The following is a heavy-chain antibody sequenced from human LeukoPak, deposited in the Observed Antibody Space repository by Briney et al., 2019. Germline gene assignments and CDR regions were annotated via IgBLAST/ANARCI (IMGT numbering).Heavy chain of an antibody. Sequence: GASVKVSCKASGYTFTGYYMHWVRQAHGQGLEWMGWINPNSGDTDLSQKLQGRVTMTTDTSTNTAYMEVRSLRSDDTAVYYCAREAPVAAGSDAFDIWGQGTMVTVSS. CDR3: AREAPVAAGSDAFDI. CDR1: GYTFTGYY. V-gene: IGHV1-2*02. CDR2: INPNSGDT. D-gene: IGHD6-19*01. J-gene: IGHJ3*02.